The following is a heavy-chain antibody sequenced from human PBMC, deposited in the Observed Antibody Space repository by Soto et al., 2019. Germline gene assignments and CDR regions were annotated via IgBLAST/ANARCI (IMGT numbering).Heavy chain of an antibody. D-gene: IGHD1-26*01. Sequence: GGSLRLSCAASGFTFSGCAMHWVRQASGKGLEWVGRIRSKANSYATAYAASVKGRFTISRDDSKNTAYLQMNSLKTEDTAVYYCTYGSASYYYYGMDVWGQGTTVTASS. CDR1: GFTFSGCA. CDR2: IRSKANSYAT. J-gene: IGHJ6*02. CDR3: TYGSASYYYYGMDV. V-gene: IGHV3-73*01.